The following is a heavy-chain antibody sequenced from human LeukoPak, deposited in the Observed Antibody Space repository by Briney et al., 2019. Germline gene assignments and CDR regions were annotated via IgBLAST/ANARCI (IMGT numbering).Heavy chain of an antibody. CDR2: INHSGST. CDR1: GGSFSGYY. Sequence: SETLSLTCAVYGGSFSGYYWSWIRQPPAKGLEWIGEINHSGSTNYNPSLKSRVTMSVDTSKNQFSLKLSSVTAADTAVYYCARETYSGELEYWGQGTLVTVSS. D-gene: IGHD1-26*01. V-gene: IGHV4-34*01. CDR3: ARETYSGELEY. J-gene: IGHJ4*02.